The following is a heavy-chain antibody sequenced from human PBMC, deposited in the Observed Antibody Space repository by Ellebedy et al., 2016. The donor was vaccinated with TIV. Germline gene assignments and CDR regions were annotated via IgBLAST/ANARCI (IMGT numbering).Heavy chain of an antibody. CDR2: IWYDGSNK. CDR3: SRDKGAVTTTLNFDY. CDR1: GFTFSSFG. Sequence: GESLKISCAASGFTFSSFGMHWVRQAPGKGLGWVAVIWYDGSNKYYTDSVRGRFTISRDNSKTTLYLQMNSLRAADTAVYYCSRDKGAVTTTLNFDYWGQGTLVTVSS. V-gene: IGHV3-33*01. D-gene: IGHD4-11*01. J-gene: IGHJ4*02.